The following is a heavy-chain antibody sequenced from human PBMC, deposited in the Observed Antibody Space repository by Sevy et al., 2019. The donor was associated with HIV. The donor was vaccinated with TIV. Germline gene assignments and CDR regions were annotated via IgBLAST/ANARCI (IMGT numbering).Heavy chain of an antibody. CDR2: ISAYNGNT. D-gene: IGHD3-3*01. J-gene: IGHJ6*02. Sequence: ASVEVSCKASGYTFTSYGISWVRQAPGQGLEWMGWISAYNGNTNYAQKLQGRVTMTTDTSTSTAYMELRSLRSDDTAVYYCARGTTIFGVVTQHYYYYGMDVWGQGTTVTVSS. CDR3: ARGTTIFGVVTQHYYYYGMDV. CDR1: GYTFTSYG. V-gene: IGHV1-18*04.